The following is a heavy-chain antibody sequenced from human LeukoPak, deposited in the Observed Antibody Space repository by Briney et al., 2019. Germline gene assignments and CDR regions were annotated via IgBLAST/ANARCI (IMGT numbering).Heavy chain of an antibody. CDR2: ISWNSGSI. CDR1: GFTFDDYA. J-gene: IGHJ4*02. Sequence: GGSLRLSCAASGFTFDDYAMHWVRQAPGKGLEWVSGISWNSGSIGYADSVKGRFTISRDNAKNSLYLQMNSLRAEDTALYYCARGTPRLRLGELSLYLGGLDYWGQGTLVTVSS. D-gene: IGHD3-16*02. V-gene: IGHV3-9*01. CDR3: ARGTPRLRLGELSLYLGGLDY.